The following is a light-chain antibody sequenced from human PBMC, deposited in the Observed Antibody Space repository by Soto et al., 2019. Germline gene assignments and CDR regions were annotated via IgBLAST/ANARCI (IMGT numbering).Light chain of an antibody. Sequence: QSVLTQPPSASGTPGQRVTISCSGSSSNIGSNYVYWYQQLPGTAPKLLIYRNNQRPSGVPDRFSGSKSGTSASLAISGLRSEDEADYYCAAWDDSLSGLAVFGGGTQLTDL. CDR1: SSNIGSNY. V-gene: IGLV1-47*01. CDR2: RNN. CDR3: AAWDDSLSGLAV. J-gene: IGLJ7*01.